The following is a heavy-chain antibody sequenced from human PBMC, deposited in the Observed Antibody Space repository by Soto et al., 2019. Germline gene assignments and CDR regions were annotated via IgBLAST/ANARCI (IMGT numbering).Heavy chain of an antibody. J-gene: IGHJ6*03. Sequence: GGSLRLSCAASGFTVSSNYMSWVRQAPGKGLEWVSVIYSGGSTYYADSVKGRFTISRDNSKNTLYLQMNSLRAEDTAVYYCGGTNYYYYMDVWGKGTTVTVSS. CDR1: GFTVSSNY. CDR3: GGTNYYYYMDV. V-gene: IGHV3-66*01. CDR2: IYSGGST.